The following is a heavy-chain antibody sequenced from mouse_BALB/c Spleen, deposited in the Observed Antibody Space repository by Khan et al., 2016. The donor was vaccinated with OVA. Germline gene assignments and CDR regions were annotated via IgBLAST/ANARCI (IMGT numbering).Heavy chain of an antibody. J-gene: IGHJ2*01. Sequence: QVRLQQSGPELVKPGASVKISCKASGYTFTDYYINWVKQKPGQGLEWIGWIYPGSANAKYNEKFRGKATLTVDTSSSTAFMQLSSLTSVDTAVYFCAGRFDFWGQGTTLTVSS. V-gene: IGHV1-84*02. CDR1: GYTFTDYY. CDR3: AGRFDF. CDR2: IYPGSANA.